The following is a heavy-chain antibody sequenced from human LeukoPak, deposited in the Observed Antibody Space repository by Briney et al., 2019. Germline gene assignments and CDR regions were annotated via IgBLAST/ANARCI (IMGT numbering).Heavy chain of an antibody. CDR1: GFTFSTYS. CDR3: ARDPYSGAYGDTYYYYMDV. J-gene: IGHJ6*03. V-gene: IGHV3-21*01. D-gene: IGHD1-26*01. Sequence: VKLGGSLRLSCAASGFTFSTYSMNWVRQAPGKGLEWVSSISSSSSYTFYADSVKGRFTISRDNARNSLYLQMNSLTAEDTAVYYCARDPYSGAYGDTYYYYMDVWGKGTTVTISS. CDR2: ISSSSSYT.